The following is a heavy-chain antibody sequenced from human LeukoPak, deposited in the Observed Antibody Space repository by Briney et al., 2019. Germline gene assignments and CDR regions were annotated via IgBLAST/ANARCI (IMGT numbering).Heavy chain of an antibody. Sequence: SATLSLTCTESGGSISSYYWSWIRQPPGKGLERVGYINYSGSTNYNPSLKSRVTTSVDTSKNQLSLKLSSVTAADTAVYYCARVIGYCSSTSCFGYFDYWGQGTLVTVSS. J-gene: IGHJ4*02. CDR3: ARVIGYCSSTSCFGYFDY. CDR2: INYSGST. D-gene: IGHD2-2*01. V-gene: IGHV4-59*08. CDR1: GGSISSYY.